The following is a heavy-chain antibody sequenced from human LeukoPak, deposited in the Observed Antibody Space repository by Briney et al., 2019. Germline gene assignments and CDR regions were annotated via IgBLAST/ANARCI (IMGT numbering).Heavy chain of an antibody. D-gene: IGHD3-3*01. CDR2: ISGSGDTT. J-gene: IGHJ4*02. Sequence: AGGSLRLSCTASGFIFSNYAMTWVRQAPGKGLEWVSGISGSGDTTYYADSVKGRFTISRDNSKNTLHLQMNGLRAEDTAVYYCARDRSYDFWSGYSTPDYWGQGTLVTVSS. V-gene: IGHV3-23*01. CDR1: GFIFSNYA. CDR3: ARDRSYDFWSGYSTPDY.